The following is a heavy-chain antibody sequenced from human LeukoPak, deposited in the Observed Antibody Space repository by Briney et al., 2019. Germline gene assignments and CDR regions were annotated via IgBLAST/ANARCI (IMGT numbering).Heavy chain of an antibody. V-gene: IGHV3-30-3*01. J-gene: IGHJ4*02. Sequence: SCKASGGTFSSYAMHWVRQAPGKGLEWVAVISYDGSNKYYADSVKGRFTISRDNSKNTLYLQMNSLRAEDTAVYYCARDQAMYSSSWFDYWGQGTLVTVSS. D-gene: IGHD6-13*01. CDR1: GGTFSSYA. CDR2: ISYDGSNK. CDR3: ARDQAMYSSSWFDY.